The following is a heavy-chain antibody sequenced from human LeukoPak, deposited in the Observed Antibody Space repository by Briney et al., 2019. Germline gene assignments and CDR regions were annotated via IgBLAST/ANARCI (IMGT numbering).Heavy chain of an antibody. Sequence: SQTLSHTCTVSGGSISSGTYYWSWIRQPAGKGLEWIGRMYPSGSTNYNPSLKSRVTISIDTSKNQFSLKLSSVTAADTAVYYCAKADDYGDHRGLHWSAPWRQGTLVTVSS. CDR3: AKADDYGDHRGLHWSAP. CDR2: MYPSGST. D-gene: IGHD4-17*01. V-gene: IGHV4-61*02. CDR1: GGSISSGTYY. J-gene: IGHJ5*02.